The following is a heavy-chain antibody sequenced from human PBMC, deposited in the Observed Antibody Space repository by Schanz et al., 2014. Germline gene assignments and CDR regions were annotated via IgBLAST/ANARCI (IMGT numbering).Heavy chain of an antibody. Sequence: QVLLVQSGAEVKQPGASVKVSCKASGYTFTGYYIHWVRQAPGQGFEWMGWINPLSGATDYAPTFQGRVSMTRDTSISTAYMEVTRLVSSDTAVYYCAPLDDCGGGCPINDAFDVWGQGTMVTVSS. D-gene: IGHD2-21*01. CDR1: GYTFTGYY. CDR2: INPLSGAT. V-gene: IGHV1-2*02. CDR3: APLDDCGGGCPINDAFDV. J-gene: IGHJ3*01.